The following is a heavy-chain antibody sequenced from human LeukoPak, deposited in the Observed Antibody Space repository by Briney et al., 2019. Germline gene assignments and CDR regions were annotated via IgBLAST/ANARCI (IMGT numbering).Heavy chain of an antibody. D-gene: IGHD3-3*01. CDR2: ISSSSSYI. V-gene: IGHV3-21*01. CDR1: GFTFSSYS. CDR3: ARAGHEFWSGYYGIDY. Sequence: GGSLRLSCAASGFTFSSYSMNWVRQAPGKGLEWVSSISSSSSYIYYADSVKGRFTISRDNAKNSLYLQMNSLRAEDTAVYYCARAGHEFWSGYYGIDYWGQGTLVTVSP. J-gene: IGHJ4*02.